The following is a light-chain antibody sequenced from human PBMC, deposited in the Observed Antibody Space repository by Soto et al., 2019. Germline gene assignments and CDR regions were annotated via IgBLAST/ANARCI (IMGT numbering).Light chain of an antibody. CDR3: QQYVNYPRT. Sequence: DIQMTQSPSTLSASVGDRVIITCRASQSISHWLAWYQQKPGKAPKALIYKASSLESGVPSRFSGSGSGTEFTLIIFSLQPDDFGTYFCQQYVNYPRTFVQGTKVDIK. CDR2: KAS. J-gene: IGKJ1*01. CDR1: QSISHW. V-gene: IGKV1-5*03.